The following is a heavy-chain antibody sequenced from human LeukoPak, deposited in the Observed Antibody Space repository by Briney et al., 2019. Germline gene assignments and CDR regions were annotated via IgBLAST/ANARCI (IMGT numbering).Heavy chain of an antibody. CDR1: GGSISSYY. Sequence: PSETLSLTCTVSGGSISSYYWSWIRQPPGKGLEWIGYISYSGTTNYNPSLKSRVTISVDTSKNQFSLKLSSVTAADTAVYYCARGAYIGAWTAFQHRGQGTLVTVSS. D-gene: IGHD2-21*01. CDR3: ARGAYIGAWTAFQH. V-gene: IGHV4-59*01. CDR2: ISYSGTT. J-gene: IGHJ1*01.